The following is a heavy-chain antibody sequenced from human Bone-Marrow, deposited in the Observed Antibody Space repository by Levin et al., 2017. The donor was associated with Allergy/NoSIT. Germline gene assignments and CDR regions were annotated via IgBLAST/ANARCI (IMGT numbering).Heavy chain of an antibody. CDR1: GFSFWHYT. D-gene: IGHD3-22*01. Sequence: GSLRLSCAASGFSFWHYTMNWVRQAPGKGLEWVSCISSSGDSTYYADSVKGRFTISRDNAKNSLYLQLNRLRDEDTALYYCARDPARGYYDSSGYSGDHWGQGTLVTVSS. CDR2: ISSSGDST. V-gene: IGHV3-48*02. CDR3: ARDPARGYYDSSGYSGDH. J-gene: IGHJ4*02.